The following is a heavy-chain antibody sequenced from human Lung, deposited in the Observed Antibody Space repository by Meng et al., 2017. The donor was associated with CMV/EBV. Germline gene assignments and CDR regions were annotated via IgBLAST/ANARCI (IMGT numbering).Heavy chain of an antibody. CDR2: IPHRGSS. V-gene: IGHV4-4*02. D-gene: IGHD3-10*01. Sequence: QVPLRGSGPTLVNPSETLSLPCAVSGDSIHNHDWWAWVGEPPGKGLEWIGEIPHRGSSAYNPSLKSRVSMSIDKSKNQFSLKLTSVTAADTAVYHCLRRSGGSVWGQGTLVTASS. CDR1: GDSIHNHDW. CDR3: LRRSGGSV. J-gene: IGHJ1*01.